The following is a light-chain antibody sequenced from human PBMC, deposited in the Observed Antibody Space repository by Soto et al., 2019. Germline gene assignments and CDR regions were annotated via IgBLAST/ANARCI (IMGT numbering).Light chain of an antibody. J-gene: IGKJ3*01. CDR3: QQSYSTPIT. CDR2: AAS. Sequence: DIQMTQSPSCLSASVGDRVTITCRASQSISSYLNWYQQKPGKAPELLIHAASSLQSGVPSRFSGSGSGTDFTLTISSLQSEDFATYYCQQSYSTPITFGPGTKVDIK. CDR1: QSISSY. V-gene: IGKV1-39*01.